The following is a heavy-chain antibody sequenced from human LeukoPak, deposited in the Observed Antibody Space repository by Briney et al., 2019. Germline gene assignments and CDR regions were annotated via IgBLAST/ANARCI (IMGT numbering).Heavy chain of an antibody. CDR3: ARDASGSLGLFDP. D-gene: IGHD6-25*01. Sequence: PSQTLSLTCTVSGGSISSGGYYWSWIRQPPGKGLEWIGYIYHSGSTYYNPSLKSRVTISVDRSKNQFSLKLSSVTAADTAVYYCARDASGSLGLFDPWGQGTLVTVSS. V-gene: IGHV4-30-2*01. CDR1: GGSISSGGYY. CDR2: IYHSGST. J-gene: IGHJ5*02.